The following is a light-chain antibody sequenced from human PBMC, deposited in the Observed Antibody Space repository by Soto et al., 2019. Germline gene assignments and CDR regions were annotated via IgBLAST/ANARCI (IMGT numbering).Light chain of an antibody. Sequence: DIVMTQSPLSLPVTPGEPASISCRSSQSLLHRNGYNYLDWYLQKPGQSPQILIYLGSNRASGVHDRFSGSGSGADFTLKISRVEAEDVGVYYCMQALQTPLTFGGGTKVELK. CDR1: QSLLHRNGYNY. CDR3: MQALQTPLT. CDR2: LGS. J-gene: IGKJ4*01. V-gene: IGKV2-28*01.